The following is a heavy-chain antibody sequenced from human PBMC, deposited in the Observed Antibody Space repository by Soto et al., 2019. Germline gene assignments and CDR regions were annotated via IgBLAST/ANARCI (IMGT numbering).Heavy chain of an antibody. CDR3: ARDLSYDFWTSDAFDI. CDR1: GYTFTSYA. J-gene: IGHJ3*02. CDR2: INAGNGNT. V-gene: IGHV1-3*01. D-gene: IGHD3-3*01. Sequence: ASVKVSCKASGYTFTSYAKHWVRQAPGQRLEWMGWINAGNGNTKYSQKFQGRVTITRDTSASTAYMGLSSLRSEDTAVYYCARDLSYDFWTSDAFDIWGQGTMVTVSS.